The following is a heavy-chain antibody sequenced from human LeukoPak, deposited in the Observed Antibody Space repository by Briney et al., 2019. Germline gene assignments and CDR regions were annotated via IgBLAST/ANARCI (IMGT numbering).Heavy chain of an antibody. V-gene: IGHV1-69*05. CDR3: ARDLLYFDWLAY. CDR1: GGTFSSYA. CDR2: IIPIFGTA. Sequence: GASVKVSCKASGGTFSSYAISWVRQAPGQGLEWMGGIIPIFGTANYAQKLQGRVTMTTDTSTSTAYMELRSLRSDDTAVYYCARDLLYFDWLAYWGQGTLVTVSS. D-gene: IGHD3-9*01. J-gene: IGHJ4*02.